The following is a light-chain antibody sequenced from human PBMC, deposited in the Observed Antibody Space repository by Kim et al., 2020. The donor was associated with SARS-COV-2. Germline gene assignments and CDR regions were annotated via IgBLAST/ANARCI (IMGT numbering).Light chain of an antibody. J-gene: IGLJ3*02. Sequence: HRVTVSCSRSRSNIGSKYVSWYRKRPGTAPKPLIYRNNQRPSGLPDRFSGSTSGTSASLAISGLRSEDEADYYCAAWNDSLSGSWVFGGGTQLTVL. CDR1: RSNIGSKY. CDR2: RNN. V-gene: IGLV1-47*01. CDR3: AAWNDSLSGSWV.